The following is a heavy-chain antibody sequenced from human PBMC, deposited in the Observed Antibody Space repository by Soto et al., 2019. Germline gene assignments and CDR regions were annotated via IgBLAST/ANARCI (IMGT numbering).Heavy chain of an antibody. CDR1: GFTFTSYG. CDR3: ARGGDRGFLFDI. V-gene: IGHV3-33*01. CDR2: IWNDGSNQ. D-gene: IGHD3-10*01. Sequence: QVQLVQSGGGVVQPGRSLRLSCAASGFTFTSYGMHWVRQAPGKGLEWVALIWNDGSNQYYADSVKGRFTISRDNSRDTLYLQMNSPRADDTAVYYCARGGDRGFLFDIWGQGTMVTVSS. J-gene: IGHJ3*02.